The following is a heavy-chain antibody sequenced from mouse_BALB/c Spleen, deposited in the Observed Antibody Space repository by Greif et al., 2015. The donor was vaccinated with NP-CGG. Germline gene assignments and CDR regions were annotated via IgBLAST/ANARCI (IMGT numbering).Heavy chain of an antibody. J-gene: IGHJ3*01. CDR1: GYTFTSYW. CDR3: ARAASWFGY. D-gene: IGHD1-2*01. CDR2: INPSTGYT. V-gene: IGHV1-7*01. Sequence: QVQLQQSGAELAKPGASVKMSCKASGYTFTSYWMHWVKQRPGQGLEWIGYINPSTGYTEYDQKFKDKATLTADKSSSPAYMQLSSLTSEDSAVYYCARAASWFGYWGQGTLVTVSA.